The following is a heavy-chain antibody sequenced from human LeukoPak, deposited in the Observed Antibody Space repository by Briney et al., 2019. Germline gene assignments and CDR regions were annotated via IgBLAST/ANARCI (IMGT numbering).Heavy chain of an antibody. V-gene: IGHV1-2*02. Sequence: ASVKVSCKASGYTFTGYYMHWVRQAPGQGLEWMGWINPNSGGTNYAQKFQDRATTTRDTSISTAYMELSRLRSDDTAVYYCARKDYDFWSRYLKTGGWFDPWGQGTLVTVSS. CDR1: GYTFTGYY. CDR2: INPNSGGT. J-gene: IGHJ5*02. D-gene: IGHD3-3*01. CDR3: ARKDYDFWSRYLKTGGWFDP.